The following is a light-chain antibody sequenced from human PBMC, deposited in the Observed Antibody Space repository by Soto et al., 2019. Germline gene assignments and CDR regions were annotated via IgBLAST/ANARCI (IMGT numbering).Light chain of an antibody. CDR3: QTWGTGIQV. CDR1: SGHSSYA. Sequence: QLVLTQSPSASASLGASVKLTCTLSSGHSSYAIAWHQQQPEKGPRNLMNLNSDGSHNKGDGIPDRFSGSSSGAERYLTISSLQSEDEADYYCQTWGTGIQVFGGGTKVTVL. V-gene: IGLV4-69*01. CDR2: LNSDGSH. J-gene: IGLJ2*01.